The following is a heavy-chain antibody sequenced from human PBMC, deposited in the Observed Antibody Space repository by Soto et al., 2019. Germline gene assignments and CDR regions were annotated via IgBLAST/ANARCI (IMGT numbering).Heavy chain of an antibody. V-gene: IGHV3-21*01. Sequence: GGSLRLSCAASGFTFSSYSMNWVRQAPGKGLEWVSSISSSSSYIYYADSVKGRFTISRDNAKNSLYLQMNSLRAEDTAVYYCARVEYYYDSSGYYPIDYWGQGTLVTVSS. D-gene: IGHD3-22*01. CDR1: GFTFSSYS. J-gene: IGHJ4*02. CDR2: ISSSSSYI. CDR3: ARVEYYYDSSGYYPIDY.